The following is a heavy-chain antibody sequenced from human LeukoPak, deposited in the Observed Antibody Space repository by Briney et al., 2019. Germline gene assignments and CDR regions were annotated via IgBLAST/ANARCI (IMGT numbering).Heavy chain of an antibody. CDR3: ARLWGRDGYNSGANDY. D-gene: IGHD5-24*01. Sequence: GGSLRLSCAASGFTFSSYAMHWVRQAPGKGLEWVAVISYDGSNKYYADSVKGRFTISRDNSKNTLYLQMNSLRAEDTAVYYCARLWGRDGYNSGANDYWGQGTLVTVSS. J-gene: IGHJ4*02. CDR2: ISYDGSNK. CDR1: GFTFSSYA. V-gene: IGHV3-30-3*01.